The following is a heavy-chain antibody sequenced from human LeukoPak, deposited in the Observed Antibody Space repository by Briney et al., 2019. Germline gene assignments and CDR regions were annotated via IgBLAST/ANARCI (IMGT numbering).Heavy chain of an antibody. Sequence: PGGSLRLSCAASGFTFSSYWMSWVRQAPGKGLERVANIKQDGSEKYYVDSVKGRFTISRDNAKNSLYLQMNSLRAEDTAVYYCARDLHTVGYYDSSGYSTGAFDIWGQGTMVTVSS. D-gene: IGHD3-22*01. CDR1: GFTFSSYW. J-gene: IGHJ3*02. V-gene: IGHV3-7*01. CDR3: ARDLHTVGYYDSSGYSTGAFDI. CDR2: IKQDGSEK.